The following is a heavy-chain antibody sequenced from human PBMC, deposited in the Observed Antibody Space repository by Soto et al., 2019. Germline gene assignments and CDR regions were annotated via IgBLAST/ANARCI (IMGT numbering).Heavy chain of an antibody. J-gene: IGHJ4*02. CDR2: IYYSGST. CDR1: GGSISSYY. CDR3: ARDAGDSSGSYDPTFDF. Sequence: PSETLSLTCTVSGGSISSYYWNWIRQPPGKGLEWIGYIYYSGSTNYNPSLKSRVTTSLDTSKNQFSLKLSSVTAADTAVYYCARDAGDSSGSYDPTFDFWGQGFLVTVSS. V-gene: IGHV4-59*01. D-gene: IGHD3-22*01.